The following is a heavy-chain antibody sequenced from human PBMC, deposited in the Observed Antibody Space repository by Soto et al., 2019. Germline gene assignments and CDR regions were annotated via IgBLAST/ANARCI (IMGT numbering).Heavy chain of an antibody. D-gene: IGHD6-6*01. V-gene: IGHV3-23*01. Sequence: EVQLLESGGGLVQPGGSLRLSCAASGFTFSSYAMSWVRQAPGKGLEWVSAISGSGGSTYYADSVKGRFTISRDNSKNTLYLQMNRLRAEDTAVYYCAKAWVAARPSQAWFDPWGQGTLVTVSS. CDR2: ISGSGGST. CDR1: GFTFSSYA. J-gene: IGHJ5*02. CDR3: AKAWVAARPSQAWFDP.